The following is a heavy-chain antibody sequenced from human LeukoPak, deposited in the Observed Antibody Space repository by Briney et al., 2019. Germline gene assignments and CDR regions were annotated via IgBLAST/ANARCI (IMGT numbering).Heavy chain of an antibody. CDR1: GFSLSTRGVG. CDR2: IYRDDDK. Sequence: SGPTLVNPTQTLTLTCTFSGFSLSTRGVGVGWNRQPPGKALEWLALIYRDDDKRYSPSLKSRFTITKDTSKNQVVLTMTNMDPVDTATYYCAHVASGWYPFDYWGQGTLVTVSS. CDR3: AHVASGWYPFDY. D-gene: IGHD6-19*01. J-gene: IGHJ4*02. V-gene: IGHV2-5*02.